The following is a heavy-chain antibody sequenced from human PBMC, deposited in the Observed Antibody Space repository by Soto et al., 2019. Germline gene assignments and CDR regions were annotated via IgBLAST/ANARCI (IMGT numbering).Heavy chain of an antibody. CDR2: INHYGST. CDR1: GGSFSSYY. V-gene: IGHV4-34*01. D-gene: IGHD2-2*01. J-gene: IGHJ5*02. Sequence: QVQLQQWGAGLLKPSETLSLTCAVYGGSFSSYYWSWVRQPPGKGLECIGQINHYGSTDYNPSLKSRVTIPVDTSKNHFSLGLSSVTAADTAMYYCATHCSSTSCYYTFDPWGQGTLVTVSS. CDR3: ATHCSSTSCYYTFDP.